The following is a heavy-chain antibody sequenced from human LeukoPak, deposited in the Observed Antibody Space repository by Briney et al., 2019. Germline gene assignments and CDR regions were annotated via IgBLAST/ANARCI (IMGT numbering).Heavy chain of an antibody. CDR1: GFTFSNYA. V-gene: IGHV3-64*01. J-gene: IGHJ4*02. Sequence: GGSLRLSCAASGFTFSNYAMHWVRQAPGKGLEYVSAISSNGHSTDYAISVKGRFTISRDNSKNALYLQMGSLGAEDMAVYYCARRPYSGSYYVDYWGQGTLVTVSS. CDR2: ISSNGHST. D-gene: IGHD1-26*01. CDR3: ARRPYSGSYYVDY.